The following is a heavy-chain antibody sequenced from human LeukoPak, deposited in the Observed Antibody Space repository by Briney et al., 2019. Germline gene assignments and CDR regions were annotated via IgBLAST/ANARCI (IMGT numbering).Heavy chain of an antibody. Sequence: PGGSLRLSCAASGFTFSSYEMNWVRQAPGKGLEWVSYISSSGSTTYYADSVKGRFTISRDNAKNSLYLQMNSLRAEDTAVYYCARDGSKGYYFDYWGLGTLVTVSS. CDR1: GFTFSSYE. CDR2: ISSSGSTT. J-gene: IGHJ4*02. CDR3: ARDGSKGYYFDY. D-gene: IGHD5-24*01. V-gene: IGHV3-48*03.